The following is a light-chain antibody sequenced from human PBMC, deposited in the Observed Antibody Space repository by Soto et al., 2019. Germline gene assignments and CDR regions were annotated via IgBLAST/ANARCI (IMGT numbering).Light chain of an antibody. CDR3: CSYAGRYV. Sequence: QSALTQPASVSGSPGQSITISCTGTSSDVGSYNLVSWYQQHPGKAPKLMIYEGSKRPSGVSNRFSGSKSGNTASLTISGLQVEDEADYYCCSYAGRYVFGTGTKVTVL. V-gene: IGLV2-23*01. J-gene: IGLJ1*01. CDR2: EGS. CDR1: SSDVGSYNL.